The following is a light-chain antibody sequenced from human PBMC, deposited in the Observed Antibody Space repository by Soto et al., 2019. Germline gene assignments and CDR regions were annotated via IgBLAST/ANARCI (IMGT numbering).Light chain of an antibody. CDR2: QVS. J-gene: IGLJ3*02. Sequence: QSVLTQPPSVSGSPGQSVTISCTGTSIDVGNFDLVSWYQQPPGTAPKLLIYQVSNRPSGVPDRFSGSQSGNTASLTISGLQAEDEADYYCSLKTSSVTWVFGGGTKLTGL. CDR1: SIDVGNFDL. V-gene: IGLV2-18*01. CDR3: SLKTSSVTWV.